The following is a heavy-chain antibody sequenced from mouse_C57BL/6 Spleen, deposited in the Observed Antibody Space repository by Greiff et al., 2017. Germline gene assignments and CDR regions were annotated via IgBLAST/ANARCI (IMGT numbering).Heavy chain of an antibody. CDR3: ARGPYGSKDYFDY. CDR1: GYTFTSYG. D-gene: IGHD1-1*01. Sequence: VKLQESGAELARPGASVKLSCKASGYTFTSYGISWVKQRTGQGLEWIGEIYPRSGNTYYNEKFKGKATLTADKSSSTAYMELRSLTSEDSAVYFCARGPYGSKDYFDYWGQGTTLTVSS. V-gene: IGHV1-81*01. CDR2: IYPRSGNT. J-gene: IGHJ2*01.